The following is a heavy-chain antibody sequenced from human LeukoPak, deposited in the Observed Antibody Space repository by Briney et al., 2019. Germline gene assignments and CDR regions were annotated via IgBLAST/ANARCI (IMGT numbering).Heavy chain of an antibody. CDR1: GYTFTSYY. CDR2: INPSGGST. CDR3: ARGGAARCPIYYYYGMDV. J-gene: IGHJ6*02. Sequence: ASVKVSCKASGYTFTSYYMHWVRQAPGQGLEWMGIINPSGGSTSYAQKFQGRVTMTRDTSTSTVYMELSSLRSEDTAVYYCARGGAARCPIYYYYGMDVWGQGTTVTVSS. V-gene: IGHV1-46*01. D-gene: IGHD6-6*01.